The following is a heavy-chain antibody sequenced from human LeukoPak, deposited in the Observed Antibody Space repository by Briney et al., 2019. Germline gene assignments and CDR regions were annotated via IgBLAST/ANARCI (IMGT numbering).Heavy chain of an antibody. CDR1: GGSISSGSYF. V-gene: IGHV4-61*02. CDR2: FHTSGIT. CDR3: ARASYCSGGNCYSAAYFDF. Sequence: PSETLSLTCTVSGGSISSGSYFWSWIRQPAGKGLEWIGRFHTSGITNYNPSLKSRLSISVDTSKNQFSLRLSSVTAADTAVYYCARASYCSGGNCYSAAYFDFWGQGAQVTVSS. J-gene: IGHJ4*02. D-gene: IGHD2-15*01.